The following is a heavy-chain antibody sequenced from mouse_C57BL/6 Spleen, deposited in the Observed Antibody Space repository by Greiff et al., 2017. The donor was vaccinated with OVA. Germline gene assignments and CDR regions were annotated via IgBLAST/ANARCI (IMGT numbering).Heavy chain of an antibody. CDR1: GYTFTSYG. CDR2: IYPRSGNT. D-gene: IGHD2-2*01. CDR3: ARGRNGYDAYYYAMDY. Sequence: VQLQQSGAELARPGASVKLSCKASGYTFTSYGISWVKQRTGQGLEWIGEIYPRSGNTYYNEKFKGKATLTADKSSSTAYMELRSLTSEDSAVYFCARGRNGYDAYYYAMDYWGQGTSVTVSS. J-gene: IGHJ4*01. V-gene: IGHV1-81*01.